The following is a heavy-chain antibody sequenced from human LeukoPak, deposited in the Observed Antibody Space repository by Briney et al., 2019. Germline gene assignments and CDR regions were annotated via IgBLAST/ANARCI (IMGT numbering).Heavy chain of an antibody. CDR1: GFTFSTYR. CDR2: ISSSSTYI. J-gene: IGHJ6*02. Sequence: PGGSLRLSCAASGFTFSTYRMNWVRQAPGKGLEWVSCISSSSTYIYSADSMKGRFTISRDNAKNSLYLQMNSLRVEDTAVYYCARAVVAGTWYSGMDAWGRGTTVTVSS. D-gene: IGHD6-19*01. CDR3: ARAVVAGTWYSGMDA. V-gene: IGHV3-21*01.